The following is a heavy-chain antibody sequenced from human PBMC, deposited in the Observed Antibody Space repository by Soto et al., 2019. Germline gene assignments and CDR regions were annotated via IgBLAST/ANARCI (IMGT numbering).Heavy chain of an antibody. J-gene: IGHJ4*02. CDR3: ARDQHYYGWGSYYIREFDY. D-gene: IGHD3-10*01. Sequence: EVQQLESGGGLVQPGGSLRLSCAASGFTFSSYSMNWLRQAPGKGLESVSYISSSSSTIYYADSVKGRFTISRDNAKNSLYLQMNSLRDEDTAVYYCARDQHYYGWGSYYIREFDYWGQGTLVTVSS. V-gene: IGHV3-48*02. CDR2: ISSSSSTI. CDR1: GFTFSSYS.